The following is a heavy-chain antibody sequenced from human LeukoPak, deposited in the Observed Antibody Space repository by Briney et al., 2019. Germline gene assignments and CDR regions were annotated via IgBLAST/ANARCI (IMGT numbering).Heavy chain of an antibody. CDR2: IYYTGST. CDR1: GASISGSGYY. J-gene: IGHJ5*02. V-gene: IGHV4-39*07. Sequence: SETLSLTCAVSGASISGSGYYLGWIRQPPGKGLEWIGNIYYTGSTYYNASLQSRVTISIDMSKNQFSLKLSSVTAADTAVYYCARGRTYYYGSGSYYYSNWFDPWGQGTLVTVSS. D-gene: IGHD3-10*01. CDR3: ARGRTYYYGSGSYYYSNWFDP.